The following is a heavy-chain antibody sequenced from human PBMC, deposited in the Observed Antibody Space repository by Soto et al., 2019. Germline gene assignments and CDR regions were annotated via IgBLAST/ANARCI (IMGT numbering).Heavy chain of an antibody. CDR2: MNPNSGNT. D-gene: IGHD6-19*01. V-gene: IGHV1-8*01. Sequence: ASVKVSCKASGYTFTSYDINWVRQATGQGLEWMGWMNPNSGNTGYAQKFQGRVTMTRNTSISTAYMELSSPRSEDTAVYYCARGADSSGWVDYWGQGTLVTVSS. CDR1: GYTFTSYD. J-gene: IGHJ4*02. CDR3: ARGADSSGWVDY.